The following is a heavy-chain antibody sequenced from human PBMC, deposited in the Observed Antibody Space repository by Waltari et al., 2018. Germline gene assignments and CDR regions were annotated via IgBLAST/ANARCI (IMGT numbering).Heavy chain of an antibody. J-gene: IGHJ4*02. CDR1: GYSISNGYY. CDR3: ARLGGTYFPFDY. CDR2: IYHSGRT. V-gene: IGHV4-38-2*02. D-gene: IGHD1-26*01. Sequence: QVQLQESGPGLVKPSETLSLTCSVSGYSISNGYYWAWIRQPPGKGLEWIGRIYHSGRTFYNLSLKSRVTISVDTSKTQFSLKLSSVTAADRAVYFCARLGGTYFPFDYWGQGALVTVSS.